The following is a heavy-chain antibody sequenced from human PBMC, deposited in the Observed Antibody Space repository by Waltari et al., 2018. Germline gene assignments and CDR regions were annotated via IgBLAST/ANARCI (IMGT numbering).Heavy chain of an antibody. V-gene: IGHV1-69*01. CDR1: GVTLTSYT. D-gene: IGHD3-10*01. CDR3: HVLLWFGELSPSLQPPARDGMDV. Sequence: QVQLVQSGAEVQKPGSSVKVSCKASGVTLTSYTITWVRPATGQGLEWMGGIIPIFGTANYAQKFQGRVTITADESTSTAYMELSSLRSEDTAVYYCHVLLWFGELSPSLQPPARDGMDVWGQGTTVTVSS. J-gene: IGHJ6*02. CDR2: IIPIFGTA.